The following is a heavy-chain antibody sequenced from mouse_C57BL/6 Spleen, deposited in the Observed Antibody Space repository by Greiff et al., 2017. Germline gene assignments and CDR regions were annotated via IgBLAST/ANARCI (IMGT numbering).Heavy chain of an antibody. CDR3: TRRGTEKAMDY. CDR1: GYTFTGYE. V-gene: IGHV1-15*01. CDR2: IDPETGGT. Sequence: QVQLQQSGAELVRPGASVTLSCKASGYTFTGYEMHWVKQTPVHGLEWIGAIDPETGGTACNQKFKGKAILTADKSSSTAYMELRSLTSEDSAVYYCTRRGTEKAMDYWGQGTSVTVSS. D-gene: IGHD2-14*01. J-gene: IGHJ4*01.